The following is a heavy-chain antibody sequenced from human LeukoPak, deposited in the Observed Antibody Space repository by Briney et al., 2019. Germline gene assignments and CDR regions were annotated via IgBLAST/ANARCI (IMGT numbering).Heavy chain of an antibody. Sequence: QSGGSLRLSCTASGFTLSSYAMSWVRQTPGKGLEWVSFIIHSGTTTYYADPVRGRFTISRDNSKNTLYLQMNNLRAEDTAVYYCAEAVTTGHWYFDLWGRGTLVTVSS. CDR2: IIHSGTTT. J-gene: IGHJ2*01. CDR3: AEAVTTGHWYFDL. D-gene: IGHD4-17*01. V-gene: IGHV3-23*01. CDR1: GFTLSSYA.